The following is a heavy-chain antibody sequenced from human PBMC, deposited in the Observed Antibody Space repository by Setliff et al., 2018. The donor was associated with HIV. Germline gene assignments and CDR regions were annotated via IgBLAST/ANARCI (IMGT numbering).Heavy chain of an antibody. J-gene: IGHJ5*02. CDR3: ARLNVEMFVVMAATPGWFGP. D-gene: IGHD2-15*01. V-gene: IGHV4-31*02. CDR2: ISYSGGS. Sequence: PSETLSLTCTVSGDSISSDAYYRSWIRQHPEKGLEWVGYISYSGGSYYNPSLKSRISISMDTSKNQFSLKLKSVTAADTAVYYCARLNVEMFVVMAATPGWFGPWGQGILVTVSS. CDR1: GDSISSDAYY.